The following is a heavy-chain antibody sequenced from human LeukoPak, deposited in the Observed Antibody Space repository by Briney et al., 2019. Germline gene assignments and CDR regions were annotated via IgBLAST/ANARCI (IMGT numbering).Heavy chain of an antibody. V-gene: IGHV4-59*01. CDR2: IHDSGST. J-gene: IGHJ5*02. CDR1: GGSISSCY. Sequence: SESLSLTCAVSGGSISSCYWSWIRQPPGKGLEWIGYIHDSGSTNYNPSLNNRVTFSLDTSKNQFFLKLSSVTAADTAVYYCETYIVGAYNWCDPWGQGTLVTVSS. CDR3: ETYIVGAYNWCDP. D-gene: IGHD1-26*01.